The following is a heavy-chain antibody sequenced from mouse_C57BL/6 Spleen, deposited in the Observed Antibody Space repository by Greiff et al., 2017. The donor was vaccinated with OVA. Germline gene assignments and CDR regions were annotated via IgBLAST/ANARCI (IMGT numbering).Heavy chain of an antibody. J-gene: IGHJ1*03. D-gene: IGHD1-1*01. CDR1: GFTFSDYG. V-gene: IGHV5-15*01. CDR2: ISNLAYSI. Sequence: EVQRVESGGGLVQPGGSLKLSCAASGFTFSDYGMAWVRQAPRKGPEWVAFISNLAYSIYYADTVTGRFTISRENAKNTLYLEMSSLRSEDTAMYYCARRPDYYGSSYEGYFDVWGTGTTVTVSS. CDR3: ARRPDYYGSSYEGYFDV.